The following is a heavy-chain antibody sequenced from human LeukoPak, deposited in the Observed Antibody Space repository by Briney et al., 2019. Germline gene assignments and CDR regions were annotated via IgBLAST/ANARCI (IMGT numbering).Heavy chain of an antibody. Sequence: SETLSLTCTVSGGAISSGSYYWSWIRQPAGKGLEWIGRIYISGSTNYNPSLKGRVTISVDTSKNQFSLKLSSVTAADTAVYYCARVSSEGYYYYMDVWGKGTTVTVSS. CDR2: IYISGST. V-gene: IGHV4-61*02. CDR1: GGAISSGSYY. CDR3: ARVSSEGYYYYMDV. D-gene: IGHD2-15*01. J-gene: IGHJ6*03.